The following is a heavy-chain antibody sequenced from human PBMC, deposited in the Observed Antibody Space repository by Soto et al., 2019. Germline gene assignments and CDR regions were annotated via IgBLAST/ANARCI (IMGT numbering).Heavy chain of an antibody. D-gene: IGHD2-2*01. V-gene: IGHV3-48*02. CDR3: ARVGDCLSTSCYASDY. CDR2: ISSSSSTI. Sequence: GGSLRLSCAASGLTFSSYAMNWVRQAPGEGLEWVSYISSSSSTIYYADSVKGRFTISRDNAKNSLYLQMSSLRDDDTAMYYCARVGDCLSTSCYASDYWGQGALVTVS. CDR1: GLTFSSYA. J-gene: IGHJ4*02.